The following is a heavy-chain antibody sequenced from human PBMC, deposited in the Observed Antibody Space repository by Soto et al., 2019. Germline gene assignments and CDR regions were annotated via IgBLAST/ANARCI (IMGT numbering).Heavy chain of an antibody. CDR2: IHSDGSST. D-gene: IGHD1-26*01. Sequence: EVQLVESGGGLVRPGGSLRLSCAASGFTFSYYWMHWVRQAPGKGLVWVSRIHSDGSSTTYADFVKGRFTISRDNARNTVDLQMNSVRVEDTGVYYCARGDRGAFDLWGQGTVVTFSS. CDR3: ARGDRGAFDL. CDR1: GFTFSYYW. J-gene: IGHJ3*01. V-gene: IGHV3-74*01.